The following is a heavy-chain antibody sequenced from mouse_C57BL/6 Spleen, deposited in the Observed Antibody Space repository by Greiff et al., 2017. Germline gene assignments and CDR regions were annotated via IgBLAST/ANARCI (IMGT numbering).Heavy chain of an antibody. D-gene: IGHD1-1*01. Sequence: EVQLQQSGPELVKPGASVKLSCKASGYTFTDYYMNWVKQSHGKSLEWIGDINPNNGGTSYNQKFKGKATLTVDKSSSTAYMELRSLTSEDSAVYYCARISHYYYGSSHMDYWGQGTSVTVSS. CDR1: GYTFTDYY. V-gene: IGHV1-26*01. CDR3: ARISHYYYGSSHMDY. CDR2: INPNNGGT. J-gene: IGHJ4*01.